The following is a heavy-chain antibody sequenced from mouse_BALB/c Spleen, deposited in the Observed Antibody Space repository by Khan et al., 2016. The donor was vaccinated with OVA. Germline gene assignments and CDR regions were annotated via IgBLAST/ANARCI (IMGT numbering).Heavy chain of an antibody. Sequence: VQLQQSGAELVRPGVSVKISCKGSGYTFTDFTMHWVKQSHAMSLEWIGVISTYYGDADYSQKFKGKATMTVDKSSNTAYMDLARLTSEDSAIVYCARGVGGDRFLYWGQGTLVTVSA. D-gene: IGHD3-2*01. CDR3: ARGVGGDRFLY. V-gene: IGHV1S137*01. CDR1: GYTFTDFT. CDR2: ISTYYGDA. J-gene: IGHJ3*01.